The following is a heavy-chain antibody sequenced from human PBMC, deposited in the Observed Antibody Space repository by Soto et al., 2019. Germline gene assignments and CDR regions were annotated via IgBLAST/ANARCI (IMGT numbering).Heavy chain of an antibody. Sequence: EVQLVESGGGLVQPGGSLRLSCAVSEFTFSTYWMTWVRQAPGKGLEWVANIKQDGGEKNYLESVRGRFTISRDSAKKLLYLEMNSLRAEDTAVYYCAGGSGCESDSWGDGTLVTVSA. CDR1: EFTFSTYW. D-gene: IGHD6-19*01. CDR3: AGGSGCESDS. CDR2: IKQDGGEK. J-gene: IGHJ1*01. V-gene: IGHV3-7*02.